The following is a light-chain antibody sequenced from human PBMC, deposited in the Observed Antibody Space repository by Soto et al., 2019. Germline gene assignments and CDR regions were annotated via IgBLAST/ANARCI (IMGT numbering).Light chain of an antibody. CDR2: DAS. CDR3: QQYNSSPFT. V-gene: IGKV1-5*01. CDR1: QSISSW. Sequence: DIQMTQSPSTLSASVGDRVTITCRASQSISSWLAWYQQKPGKAPKLLIYDASSLESGVPSRFSGSGSGTEFTLTISSLQPDDFATYYCQQYNSSPFTFGPGTRLEIK. J-gene: IGKJ5*01.